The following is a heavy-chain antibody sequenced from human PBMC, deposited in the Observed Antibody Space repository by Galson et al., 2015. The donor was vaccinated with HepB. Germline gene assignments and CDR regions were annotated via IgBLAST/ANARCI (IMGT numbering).Heavy chain of an antibody. CDR3: VRDSGTYPGSYDF. J-gene: IGHJ4*02. D-gene: IGHD1-26*01. CDR2: INPDGTTT. CDR1: GFMFGTYW. Sequence: SLRLSCAASGFMFGTYWMQWVRQAPGKGLVWVSVINPDGTTTDYADSVRGRFTISRDNVRNTMFLQMNSLRAEDMGVYYCVRDSGTYPGSYDFWGQGILVTVSS. V-gene: IGHV3-74*01.